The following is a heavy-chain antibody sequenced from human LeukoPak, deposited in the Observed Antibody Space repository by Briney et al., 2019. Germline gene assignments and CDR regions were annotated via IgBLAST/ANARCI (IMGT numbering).Heavy chain of an antibody. CDR3: ARRGTSSSWAHFDY. V-gene: IGHV3-7*05. Sequence: GGSLRLSCAASGFTFSSYWMTWVRQAPGKGLEWVAKIKQGGSEKYYVDSVKGRFTISRDNAKNSLYLQMHSLGAEDTAVYYCARRGTSSSWAHFDYWGQGTLVTVSS. J-gene: IGHJ4*02. D-gene: IGHD6-13*01. CDR1: GFTFSSYW. CDR2: IKQGGSEK.